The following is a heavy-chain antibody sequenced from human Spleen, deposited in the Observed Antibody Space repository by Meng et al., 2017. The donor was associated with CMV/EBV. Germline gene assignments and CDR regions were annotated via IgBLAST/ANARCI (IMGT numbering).Heavy chain of an antibody. D-gene: IGHD1-26*01. CDR1: A. V-gene: IGHV6-1*01. Sequence: AWNWIRQSPSRGLECLGRTYYRSKWYSDYALAVKGRITINADTSKNQFSLQLESVTPDDTAVYYCARAQWRFSGIYYGEYTQDYFDYWGQGTLVTVSS. CDR2: TYYRSKWYS. CDR3: ARAQWRFSGIYYGEYTQDYFDY. J-gene: IGHJ4*02.